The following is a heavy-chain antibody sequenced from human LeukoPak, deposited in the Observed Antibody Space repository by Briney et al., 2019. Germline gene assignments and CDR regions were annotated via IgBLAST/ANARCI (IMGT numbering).Heavy chain of an antibody. Sequence: PSGTLSLTCAVSGGSISSSNWWSWVRQPPGKGLEWIGEIYHSGSTNYNPSLKSRVTISVDKSKNQFSLKLSSVTAADTAVYYCAREDYTYPTSGPFDPWGQGTLVTVSS. CDR1: GGSISSSNW. CDR2: IYHSGST. J-gene: IGHJ5*02. CDR3: AREDYTYPTSGPFDP. V-gene: IGHV4-4*02. D-gene: IGHD4-11*01.